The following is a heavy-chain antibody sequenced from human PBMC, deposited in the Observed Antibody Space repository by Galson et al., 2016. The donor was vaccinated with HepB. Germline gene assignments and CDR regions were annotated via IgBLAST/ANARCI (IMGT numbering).Heavy chain of an antibody. CDR3: ARRSDSLLVVTGDC. CDR1: GFTVSSNY. D-gene: IGHD2-8*02. V-gene: IGHV3-66*02. Sequence: SLRLSCAASGFTVSSNYMTWVRQAPGKGPEWVSVIYSGGSTSYTDPAKGRFTISRDSSKHTLYLQMNSLRPEDTAVYYCARRSDSLLVVTGDCWGQGTLVTVSS. CDR2: IYSGGST. J-gene: IGHJ4*02.